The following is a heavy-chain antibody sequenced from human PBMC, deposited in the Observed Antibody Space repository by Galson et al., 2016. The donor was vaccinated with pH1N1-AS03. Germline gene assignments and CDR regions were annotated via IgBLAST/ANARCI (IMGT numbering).Heavy chain of an antibody. V-gene: IGHV1-46*01. Sequence: VKVSCKASGYTFTNYNIYWVRPAPGQGLEWMGKINPSGGSTSYAQEFQGRVTVTRETSTSTVYMELSSLRFEDTAVYYCARGAGYLWGQGTLVTVSS. CDR2: INPSGGST. D-gene: IGHD2-15*01. CDR3: ARGAGYL. J-gene: IGHJ4*02. CDR1: GYTFTNYN.